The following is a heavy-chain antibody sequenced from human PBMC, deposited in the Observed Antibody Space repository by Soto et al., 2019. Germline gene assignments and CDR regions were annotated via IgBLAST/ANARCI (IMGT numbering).Heavy chain of an antibody. V-gene: IGHV3-21*01. CDR3: ARDRRDGYNFDY. D-gene: IGHD5-12*01. J-gene: IGHJ4*02. CDR1: GFTFSSYT. CDR2: ISSSGSYI. Sequence: PGGSLRLSCAASGFTFSSYTMNWVLQAPGKGLEWVSSISSSGSYIYYADSVKGRFTISRDNAKNSLYLQMNSLRAEDTAVYYCARDRRDGYNFDYWGQGTLVTVSS.